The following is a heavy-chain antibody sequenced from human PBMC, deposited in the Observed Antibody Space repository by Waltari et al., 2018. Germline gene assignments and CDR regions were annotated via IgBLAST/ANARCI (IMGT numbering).Heavy chain of an antibody. Sequence: QVQLVESGGGVVQPGRSLRLSCAASGFTFSSYGMHWVRQAPGKGLEWVAVIWYDGINKYYADSVKGRFTISRDNSKNTLYLQMNSLRAEDTAVYYCAKDFSIVGATTLDYWGQGTLVTVSS. CDR2: IWYDGINK. CDR3: AKDFSIVGATTLDY. D-gene: IGHD1-26*01. V-gene: IGHV3-33*06. CDR1: GFTFSSYG. J-gene: IGHJ4*02.